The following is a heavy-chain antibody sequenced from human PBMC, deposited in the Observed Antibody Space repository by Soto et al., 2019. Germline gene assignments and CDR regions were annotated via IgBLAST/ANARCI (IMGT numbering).Heavy chain of an antibody. CDR3: AKDHDYIPLLY. Sequence: QVQLVESGGGVVQPGRSLRLSCAASGFTFSSYGMHWVRQAPGKGLEWVAAISYDGSNKYYADSVKGRFTISRDNSKNTLYLQMNSLRAEDTAVYYCAKDHDYIPLLYWGQGTLVTVSS. V-gene: IGHV3-30*18. CDR1: GFTFSSYG. J-gene: IGHJ4*02. D-gene: IGHD4-4*01. CDR2: ISYDGSNK.